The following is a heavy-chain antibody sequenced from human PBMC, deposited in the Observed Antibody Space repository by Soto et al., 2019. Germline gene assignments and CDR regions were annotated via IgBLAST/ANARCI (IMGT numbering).Heavy chain of an antibody. D-gene: IGHD3-3*01. CDR1: GFPFSDYY. Sequence: ASVKVSCKASGFPFSDYYIHWLRQAPGQGPEWMGWINPKRGDTNYARNFLGRVTVTSDTSISTAYLEMSMLTSDDTAVYYCARFGVVITNYYYSGMNLWVQRTTVTVSS. CDR3: ARFGVVITNYYYSGMNL. V-gene: IGHV1-2*02. J-gene: IGHJ6*02. CDR2: INPKRGDT.